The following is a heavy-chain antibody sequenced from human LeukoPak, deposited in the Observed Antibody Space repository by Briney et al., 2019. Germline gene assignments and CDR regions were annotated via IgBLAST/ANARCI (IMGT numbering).Heavy chain of an antibody. CDR3: ARDSSMLRGPLVIYYFDF. CDR1: GFSFDNYA. D-gene: IGHD3-10*01. Sequence: PGGSLRLSCAASGFSFDNYAMHWVRQVPGKGLEWVSGISWNSGSTHYADSVKGRFTISRDNSKNTLYLQMNSLRVEDTAVYYCARDSSMLRGPLVIYYFDFWGQGTLVTVSS. J-gene: IGHJ4*02. V-gene: IGHV3-9*01. CDR2: ISWNSGST.